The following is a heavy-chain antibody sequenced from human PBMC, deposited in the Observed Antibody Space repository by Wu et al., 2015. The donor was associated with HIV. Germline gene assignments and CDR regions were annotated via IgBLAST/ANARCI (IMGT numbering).Heavy chain of an antibody. J-gene: IGHJ6*02. CDR3: ARDASTADFYSESYYYYYGMDV. Sequence: QVQLVQSGTEVKKPGSSVKVSCKASGGTFSSYAISWVRQAPGQGLEWMGRIIPIFGTANYAQKFQGRVTITADESTSTAYMELSSLRSEDTAVYYCARDASTADFYSESYYYYYGMDVWGQGTTVTVSS. V-gene: IGHV1-69*18. D-gene: IGHD1-26*01. CDR1: GGTFSSYA. CDR2: IIPIFGTA.